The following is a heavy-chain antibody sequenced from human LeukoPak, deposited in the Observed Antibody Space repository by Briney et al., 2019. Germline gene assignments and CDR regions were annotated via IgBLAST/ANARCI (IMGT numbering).Heavy chain of an antibody. V-gene: IGHV5-51*01. CDR3: ASMYCSGGSCHDPNFDY. CDR1: GYSFTSYW. J-gene: IGHJ4*02. Sequence: PGESLKISCKGSGYSFTSYWISWVRQMPGKGLEWMGIIYPGDSDTRYSPSFQGQVTISADKSISTAYLQWSSLKASDTAMYYCASMYCSGGSCHDPNFDYWGQGTLVTVSS. CDR2: IYPGDSDT. D-gene: IGHD2-15*01.